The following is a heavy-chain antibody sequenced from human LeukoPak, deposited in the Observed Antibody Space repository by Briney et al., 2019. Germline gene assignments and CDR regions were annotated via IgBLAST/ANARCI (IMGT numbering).Heavy chain of an antibody. J-gene: IGHJ4*02. V-gene: IGHV3-33*08. CDR3: ASMYYYGSGSPLDFDY. CDR2: IWYDGSNK. Sequence: GGSLRLSCAASGFTFSSYSMNWVCQAPGKGLEWVAVIWYDGSNKYYADSVKGRFTISRDNSKNTLYLQMNSLRAEDTAVYYCASMYYYGSGSPLDFDYWGQGTLVTVSS. D-gene: IGHD3-10*01. CDR1: GFTFSSYS.